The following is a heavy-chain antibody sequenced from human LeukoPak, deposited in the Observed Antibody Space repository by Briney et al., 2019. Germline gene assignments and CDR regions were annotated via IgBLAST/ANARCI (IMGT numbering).Heavy chain of an antibody. CDR2: IYYSGST. D-gene: IGHD3-22*01. J-gene: IGHJ6*02. Sequence: PSETLSLTCTVSGGSISSYYWSWIRQPPGKGLEWIGYIYYSGSTNYNPSFKSRVTISVDTSKNQFSLKLSSVTAADTAVYYCARGKYYDSSGYRDYYYYGMDVWGQGTTVTVSS. V-gene: IGHV4-59*01. CDR3: ARGKYYDSSGYRDYYYYGMDV. CDR1: GGSISSYY.